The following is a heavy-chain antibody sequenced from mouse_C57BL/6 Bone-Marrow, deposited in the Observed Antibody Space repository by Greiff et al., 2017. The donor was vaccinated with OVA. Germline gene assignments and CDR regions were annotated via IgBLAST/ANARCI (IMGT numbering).Heavy chain of an antibody. CDR1: GFSFNTYA. CDR2: IRSKSNNYAT. Sequence: EVQLVESGGGLVQPKGSLKLSCAASGFSFNTYAMNWVRQAPGKGLEWVARIRSKSNNYATYYADSVKDRFPISSDDSESMLYLQMTHLKTEDTAMDYCERQLREGLHYAMDYWGQGTSVTVSS. V-gene: IGHV10-1*01. J-gene: IGHJ4*01. CDR3: ERQLREGLHYAMDY. D-gene: IGHD1-1*01.